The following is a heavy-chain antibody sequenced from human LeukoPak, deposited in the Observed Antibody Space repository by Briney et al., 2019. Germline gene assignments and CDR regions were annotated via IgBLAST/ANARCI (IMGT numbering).Heavy chain of an antibody. CDR3: ARDRNTGSSYENLFEY. CDR2: INSDGSST. D-gene: IGHD1-26*01. J-gene: IGHJ4*02. V-gene: IGHV3-74*01. Sequence: GGSLRLSCAASGFTFSSYWMHWVRQAPGKGLVWVSRINSDGSSTSYADSVKGRFTISRDNAKNTLYLQMSSLRAEDTSVYYCARDRNTGSSYENLFEYWGQGSLVTVSS. CDR1: GFTFSSYW.